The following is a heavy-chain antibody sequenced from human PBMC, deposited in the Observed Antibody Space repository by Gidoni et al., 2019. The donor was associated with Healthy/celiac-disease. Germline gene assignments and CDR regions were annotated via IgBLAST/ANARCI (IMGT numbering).Heavy chain of an antibody. CDR1: GFTFSSYA. D-gene: IGHD3-22*01. V-gene: IGHV3-23*01. J-gene: IGHJ6*02. CDR3: AKDTGIDYYDSSGYYYYYGMDV. Sequence: EVQLLESGGGLVQPGGSLRLSCAASGFTFSSYAMSWVRQAPGKGLEWVSAISGSGGSTYYADSVKGRFTISRDNSKNTLYLQMNSLRAEDTAVYYCAKDTGIDYYDSSGYYYYYGMDVWGQGTTVTVSS. CDR2: ISGSGGST.